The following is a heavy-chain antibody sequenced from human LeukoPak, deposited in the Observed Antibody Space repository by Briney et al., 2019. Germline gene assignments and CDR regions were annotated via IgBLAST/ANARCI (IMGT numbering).Heavy chain of an antibody. J-gene: IGHJ6*03. CDR2: INQDGSEK. CDR1: GFTFSSYA. V-gene: IGHV3-7*01. CDR3: VRDISSWRWSYYYYMDV. Sequence: GGSLRLACAASGFTFSSYAMSWVRQAPGKGLEWVANINQDGSEKYYVDSVKCRFTISRDNAKNSLYLQMNSLRVEDTAVYYCVRDISSWRWSYYYYMDVWGKGTMVTVSS. D-gene: IGHD6-13*01.